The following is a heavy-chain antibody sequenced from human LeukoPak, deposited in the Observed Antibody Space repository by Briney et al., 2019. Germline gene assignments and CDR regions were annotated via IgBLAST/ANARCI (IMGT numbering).Heavy chain of an antibody. J-gene: IGHJ4*02. Sequence: GGSLRLSCAASGFTFSSYAMHWVRQAPGKGLEWVAVISYDGSNKYYADSVKGRFTISRDNSKNTLYLQMNSLRAEDTAVYYCARVAQDYSNHGGLVYWGQGTLVTVSS. CDR3: ARVAQDYSNHGGLVY. CDR2: ISYDGSNK. V-gene: IGHV3-30-3*01. D-gene: IGHD4-11*01. CDR1: GFTFSSYA.